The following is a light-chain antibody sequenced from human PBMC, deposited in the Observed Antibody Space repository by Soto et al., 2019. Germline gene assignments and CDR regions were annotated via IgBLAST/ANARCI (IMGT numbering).Light chain of an antibody. Sequence: EIVMTQSPATLSVSPGERATLSCRAIQSVSSSYLAWYQQKPGQAPRLLIFGASSRASGIPDRFSGSGSGTDFTLTISRLEPEDSAVYYCQQYGSSPPITFGQGTRLEI. CDR2: GAS. CDR3: QQYGSSPPIT. V-gene: IGKV3-20*01. J-gene: IGKJ5*01. CDR1: QSVSSSY.